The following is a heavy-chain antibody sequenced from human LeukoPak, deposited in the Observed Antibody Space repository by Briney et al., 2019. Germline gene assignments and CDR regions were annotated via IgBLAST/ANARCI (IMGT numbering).Heavy chain of an antibody. CDR2: INPNSGGT. Sequence: ASVKVSCKASGGTFSSYAISWVRQAPGQGLEWMGWINPNSGGTNYAQKFQGRVTMTRDTSISTAYMELSRLRSDDTAVYYCARDVGYCSGGSCYPHFDYWGQGTLVTVSS. D-gene: IGHD2-15*01. V-gene: IGHV1-2*02. CDR3: ARDVGYCSGGSCYPHFDY. J-gene: IGHJ4*02. CDR1: GGTFSSYA.